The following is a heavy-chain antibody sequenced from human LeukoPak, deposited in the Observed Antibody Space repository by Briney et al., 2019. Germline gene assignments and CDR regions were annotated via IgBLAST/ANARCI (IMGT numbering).Heavy chain of an antibody. CDR1: GFTFSGYG. V-gene: IGHV3-23*01. Sequence: GGSLRLSCASSGFTFSGYGMSWVRQAPGKGLEWVSSISNTGGSTYYADSVKGRFTISRDNSKNTLYLLMNSLRAEDTAVYYCAREGSGYDLVRGYFDYWGQGTLVTVSS. CDR3: AREGSGYDLVRGYFDY. CDR2: ISNTGGST. D-gene: IGHD5-12*01. J-gene: IGHJ4*02.